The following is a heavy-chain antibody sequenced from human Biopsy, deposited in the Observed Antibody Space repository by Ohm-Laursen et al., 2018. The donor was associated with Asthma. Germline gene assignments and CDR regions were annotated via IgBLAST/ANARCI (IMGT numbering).Heavy chain of an antibody. CDR1: GYTFISYA. V-gene: IGHV1-3*01. CDR3: ARGYSGSDRIVYYYSGMEV. CDR2: INAGNGNT. J-gene: IGHJ6*02. D-gene: IGHD5-12*01. Sequence: GASVKVSCKASGYTFISYAIHWVRQAPGQRLEWMGWINAGNGNTKYSQKVQGRVTITRDTSASTAYMELSSLRSEDTAVYYCARGYSGSDRIVYYYSGMEVWGQGTTVTVSS.